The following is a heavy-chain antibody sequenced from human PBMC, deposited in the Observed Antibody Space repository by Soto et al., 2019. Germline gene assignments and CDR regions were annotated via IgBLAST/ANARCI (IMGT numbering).Heavy chain of an antibody. J-gene: IGHJ4*02. CDR2: MYAGNGNT. D-gene: IGHD3-10*01. CDR1: GYTFTDYT. Sequence: QVLLLQSGAEVKKPGASVTVSCKASGYTFTDYTMHWVRQAPGQSLEWMGWMYAGNGNTKYSEKFQGRVTITRDPSASTAYMELSSLTSEDTAVYYCAREVRGVAFCDFWGQGTLVTVSS. CDR3: AREVRGVAFCDF. V-gene: IGHV1-3*01.